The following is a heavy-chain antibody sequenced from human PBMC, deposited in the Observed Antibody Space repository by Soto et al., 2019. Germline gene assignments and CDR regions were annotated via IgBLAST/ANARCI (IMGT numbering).Heavy chain of an antibody. J-gene: IGHJ4*02. D-gene: IGHD6-19*01. CDR1: GFTFSTYA. CDR3: AKERRSGRRFDY. CDR2: ISGSGDST. Sequence: LRLSCAASGFTFSTYAMNWVRQAPGKGLEWVSGISGSGDSTYYADSVKGRFTVSRDNSKNTLYLQMNSLRAEDTAVFYCAKERRSGRRFDYWGQGTLVTVSS. V-gene: IGHV3-23*01.